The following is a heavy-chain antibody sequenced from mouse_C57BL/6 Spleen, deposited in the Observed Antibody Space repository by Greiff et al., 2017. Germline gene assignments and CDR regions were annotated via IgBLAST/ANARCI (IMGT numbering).Heavy chain of an antibody. CDR3: ARSDGYYMFAY. CDR1: GYTFTSYW. V-gene: IGHV1-50*01. D-gene: IGHD2-3*01. CDR2: IDPSDSYT. Sequence: QVQLQQPGAELVKPGASVKLSCKASGYTFTSYWMPWVKQRPGQGLEWIGEIDPSDSYTNYNQKFKGKATLTVDTSSSTAYMQLSSLTSEDSAVYYCARSDGYYMFAYWGQGTLVTVSA. J-gene: IGHJ3*01.